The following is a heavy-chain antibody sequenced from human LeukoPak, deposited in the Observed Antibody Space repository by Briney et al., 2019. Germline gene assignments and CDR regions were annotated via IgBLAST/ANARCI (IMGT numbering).Heavy chain of an antibody. Sequence: SQTVSVTCTVSGGSLSSGDYYWRWLPQPPGKGREWLGYLYYGGSPYYTPSRKSRVTISVDTSKNHLSLKLSSATAADTAVYSCARSYGDYVFYYYYYLAVWGQGTTLTVSS. D-gene: IGHD4-17*01. V-gene: IGHV4-30-4*08. CDR3: ARSYGDYVFYYYYYLAV. CDR1: GGSLSSGDYY. CDR2: LYYGGSP. J-gene: IGHJ6*03.